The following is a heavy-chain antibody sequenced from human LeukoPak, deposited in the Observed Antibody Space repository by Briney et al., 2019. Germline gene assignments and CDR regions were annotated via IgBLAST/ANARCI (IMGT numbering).Heavy chain of an antibody. Sequence: PGGSLRLSCAASGFTFSNYWMHWVRQAPGKGLEWVAFIHYGGNNKYYADSVKGRFTVSRDNSKNTLYLQMNSLRAEDTAVYYCARDIDNGDYVVYWGQGTLVTVSS. V-gene: IGHV3-33*08. CDR3: ARDIDNGDYVVY. D-gene: IGHD4-17*01. J-gene: IGHJ4*02. CDR1: GFTFSNYW. CDR2: IHYGGNNK.